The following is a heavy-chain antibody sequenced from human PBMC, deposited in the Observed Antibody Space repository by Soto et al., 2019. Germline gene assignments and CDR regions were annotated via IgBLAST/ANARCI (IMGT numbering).Heavy chain of an antibody. CDR2: IYYSGST. D-gene: IGHD4-17*01. V-gene: IGHV4-39*01. J-gene: IGHJ6*03. CDR3: ARIPTTVTTSGYYYYMDV. CDR1: GGSISSSSYY. Sequence: QLLESGPGLVKPSETLSLTCTVSGGSISSSSYYWGWIRQPPGKGLEWIGSIYYSGSTYYNPSLKSRVTISVDTSKNQFSLKLSSVTAADTAVYYCARIPTTVTTSGYYYYMDVWGKGTTVTVSS.